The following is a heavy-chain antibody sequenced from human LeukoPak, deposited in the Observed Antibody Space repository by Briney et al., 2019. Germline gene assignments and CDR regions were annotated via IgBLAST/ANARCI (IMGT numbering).Heavy chain of an antibody. CDR1: GFTFSSYE. Sequence: GGSLRLSCAASGFTFSSYEMNWVRQAPGKGLEWVSYISSSGSTIYYADSVKGRFTISRDNAKNSLYLQMNSLRAEDTAVYYCARDPGAEAGTDWYFDLWGRGTLVTVSS. J-gene: IGHJ2*01. V-gene: IGHV3-48*03. CDR3: ARDPGAEAGTDWYFDL. CDR2: ISSSGSTI. D-gene: IGHD6-19*01.